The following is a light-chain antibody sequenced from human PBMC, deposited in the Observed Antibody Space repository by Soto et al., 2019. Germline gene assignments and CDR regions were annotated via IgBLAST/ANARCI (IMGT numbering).Light chain of an antibody. Sequence: QTVVTQEPSVSVSPGGTVTLTCGLSSGSVSTSYYPSWYQQTPGQAPRTLIYSTNTRSSGVPDRFSGSILGNKAALTITGAQADDESAYYCGLYMGSGISVFGGGTKLTVL. CDR3: GLYMGSGISV. CDR2: STN. CDR1: SGSVSTSYY. J-gene: IGLJ2*01. V-gene: IGLV8-61*01.